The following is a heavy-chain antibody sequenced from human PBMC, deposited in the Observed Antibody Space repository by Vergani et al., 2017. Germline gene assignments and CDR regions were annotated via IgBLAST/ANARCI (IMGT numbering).Heavy chain of an antibody. Sequence: QVQLQESGPGLVKPSETLSLTCTVSGGSISSYYWSWIRQPPGKGLEWIGYIYYSGSTNYNPSLKSRVTISVDTSKNQFSLKRSSVTAADTAVYYWAGGPYSSSFYYYYGMDVWGQGTTVTVSS. CDR1: GGSISSYY. J-gene: IGHJ6*02. CDR2: IYYSGST. D-gene: IGHD6-13*01. CDR3: AGGPYSSSFYYYYGMDV. V-gene: IGHV4-59*01.